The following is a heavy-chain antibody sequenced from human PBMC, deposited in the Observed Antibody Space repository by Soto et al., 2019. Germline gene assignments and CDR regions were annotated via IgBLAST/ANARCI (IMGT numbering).Heavy chain of an antibody. J-gene: IGHJ5*02. CDR2: MNPNTGNT. CDR3: ARIGYRSGANCYPGGVRAYSWFAP. Sequence: QVQLVQSGAEVKKPGASVKVSCKGSGYTFASYDINWVRQVAGQGLEWMGWMNPNTGNTGYAQKFQGRVALTRNTSISTAYMELSSLRSEDTAIYYCARIGYRSGANCYPGGVRAYSWFAPWGQGTLVTVSS. CDR1: GYTFASYD. D-gene: IGHD2-15*01. V-gene: IGHV1-8*01.